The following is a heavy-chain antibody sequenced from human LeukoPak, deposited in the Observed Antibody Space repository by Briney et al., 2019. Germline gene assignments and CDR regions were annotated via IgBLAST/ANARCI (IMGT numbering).Heavy chain of an antibody. D-gene: IGHD3-16*01. CDR2: INPSGGST. CDR3: ARDLPPYGGHDY. Sequence: ASVKVSCKASGYTFTSYYMHWVRQAPGQGLEWMGIINPSGGSTSYAQKFQGRVTMTRDTSTSTVYMELSSLGSEDTAVYYCARDLPPYGGHDYWGQGTLVTVSS. V-gene: IGHV1-46*01. CDR1: GYTFTSYY. J-gene: IGHJ4*02.